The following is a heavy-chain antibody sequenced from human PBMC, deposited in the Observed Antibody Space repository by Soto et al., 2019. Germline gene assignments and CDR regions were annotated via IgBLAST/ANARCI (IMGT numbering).Heavy chain of an antibody. D-gene: IGHD3-3*01. CDR3: ARDQGDFWSGYYYNWFDP. J-gene: IGHJ5*02. V-gene: IGHV4-59*01. CDR1: GGSISSYY. CDR2: IYYSGST. Sequence: ETLSLTCTVSGGSISSYYWSWIRQPPGKGLEWIGYIYYSGSTNYNPSLKSRVTIAVDTSKNQFSLKLSSVTAADTAVYYCARDQGDFWSGYYYNWFDPWGQGTLVTVSS.